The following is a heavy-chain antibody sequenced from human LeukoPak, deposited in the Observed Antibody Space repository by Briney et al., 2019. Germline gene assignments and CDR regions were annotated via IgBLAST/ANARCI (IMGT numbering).Heavy chain of an antibody. V-gene: IGHV1-69*05. CDR3: ARVVVPSAMSLGLYYYYYMDV. CDR2: IIPIFGTA. J-gene: IGHJ6*03. CDR1: GGTFGSYA. Sequence: ASVKVSCKASGGTFGSYAISWVRQAPGQGLEWMGGIIPIFGTANYAQKFQGRVTITTDTSTSTAYMELRSLRSDDTAVYYCARVVVPSAMSLGLYYYYYMDVWGKGTTVTVSS. D-gene: IGHD2-2*01.